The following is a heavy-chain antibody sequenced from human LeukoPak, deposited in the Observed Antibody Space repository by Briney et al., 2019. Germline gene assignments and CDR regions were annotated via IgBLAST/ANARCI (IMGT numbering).Heavy chain of an antibody. CDR2: INHSGTT. Sequence: SETLSLTCAVYGGSFSGCYWSWIRQPPGKGLEWIGEINHSGTTNYSPSLKSRVTISVDTSKNQLSLKLSSVTAADTAVYYCARLDSSGYYYPLYWGQGTLVTVSS. V-gene: IGHV4-34*01. CDR3: ARLDSSGYYYPLY. CDR1: GGSFSGCY. J-gene: IGHJ4*02. D-gene: IGHD3-22*01.